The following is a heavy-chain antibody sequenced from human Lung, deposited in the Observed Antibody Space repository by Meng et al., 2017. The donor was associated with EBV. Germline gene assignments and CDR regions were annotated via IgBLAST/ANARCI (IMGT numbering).Heavy chain of an antibody. Sequence: SGGEVEKAGDAVEVSCKASGYTFTNYGITWVRQAPGKGLEWMGWINAYNGDTNYAQTLQGRVTMTTDTSTSTAYMELSSLRSEDTAVYYCARVEVGITSGDYWGQGTLVTVSS. D-gene: IGHD1-26*01. V-gene: IGHV1-18*01. CDR1: GYTFTNYG. J-gene: IGHJ4*02. CDR3: ARVEVGITSGDY. CDR2: INAYNGDT.